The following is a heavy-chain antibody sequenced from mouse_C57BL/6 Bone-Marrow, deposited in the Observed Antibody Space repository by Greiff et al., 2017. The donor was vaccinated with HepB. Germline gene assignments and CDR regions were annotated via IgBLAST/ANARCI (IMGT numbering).Heavy chain of an antibody. V-gene: IGHV5-6*01. CDR2: ISSGGSYT. CDR3: ARLGRLGTRYYFDY. Sequence: EVKLQESGGDLVKPGGSLKLSCAASGFTFSSYGMSWVRQTPDKRLEWVATISSGGSYTYYPDSVKGRFTISRDNAKNTLYLQMSSLKSEDTAMYYCARLGRLGTRYYFDYWGQGTTLTVSS. D-gene: IGHD1-1*01. CDR1: GFTFSSYG. J-gene: IGHJ2*01.